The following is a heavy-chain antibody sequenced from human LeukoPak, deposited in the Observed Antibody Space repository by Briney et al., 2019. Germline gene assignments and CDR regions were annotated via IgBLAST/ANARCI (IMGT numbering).Heavy chain of an antibody. D-gene: IGHD2-15*01. Sequence: GGSLRLSCAASGFTFSDYYMSWIRQAPGKGLEWVSSITISGSSTYNADSVKGPFTISRGNAKNSLYLQMNSLRAEDTAVYYCARGSVVAANFDFWGQGTLVTVSS. CDR1: GFTFSDYY. CDR3: ARGSVVAANFDF. J-gene: IGHJ4*02. V-gene: IGHV3-11*01. CDR2: ITISGSST.